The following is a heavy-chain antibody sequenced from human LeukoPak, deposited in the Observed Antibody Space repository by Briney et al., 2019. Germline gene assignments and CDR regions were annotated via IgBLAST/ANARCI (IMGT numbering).Heavy chain of an antibody. Sequence: SETLSLTCAVYGGSFSGYYWSWIRQPPGKGLEWIGEINHSGSTNYNPSLKSRVTISVDTSKNQFSLKLSSVTAADTAVYYCARHAWEQWSLARPVPRDYWGQGTLVTVSS. CDR3: ARHAWEQWSLARPVPRDY. J-gene: IGHJ4*02. CDR2: INHSGST. D-gene: IGHD1-26*01. V-gene: IGHV4-34*01. CDR1: GGSFSGYY.